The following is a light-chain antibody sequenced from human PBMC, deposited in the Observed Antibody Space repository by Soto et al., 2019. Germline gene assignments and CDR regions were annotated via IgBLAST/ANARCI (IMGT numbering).Light chain of an antibody. Sequence: SYELTRPLSVSVALGQTARITCGGNNIASKNVHWYQQKPGQAPVLVIYRDNNRPSGIPERFSGSNSGNTATLTISRAQAGDEADYYCQVWDSSTAVFGGGTKVTVL. J-gene: IGLJ3*02. V-gene: IGLV3-9*01. CDR3: QVWDSSTAV. CDR1: NIASKN. CDR2: RDN.